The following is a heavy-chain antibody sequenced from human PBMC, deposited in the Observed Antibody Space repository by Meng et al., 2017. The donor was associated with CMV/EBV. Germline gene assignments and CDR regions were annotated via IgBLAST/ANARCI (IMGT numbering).Heavy chain of an antibody. V-gene: IGHV3-7*01. CDR2: IKQDGSEK. D-gene: IGHD2-2*01. Sequence: GESLKISCAASGFTFSNAWMSWVRQAPGKGLEWVANIKQDGSEKYYVDSVKGRFTISRDNAKNSLYLQMNSLRAEDTAVYYCARGTKYHLRRWFDYWGQGTLVTVSS. CDR1: GFTFSNAW. J-gene: IGHJ4*02. CDR3: ARGTKYHLRRWFDY.